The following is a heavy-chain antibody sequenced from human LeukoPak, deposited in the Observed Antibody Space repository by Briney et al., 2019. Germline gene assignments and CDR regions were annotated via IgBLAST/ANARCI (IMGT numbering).Heavy chain of an antibody. CDR2: ISYDGSNK. V-gene: IGHV3-30-3*01. Sequence: PGRSLRLSCAASGFTFSSYAMHWVRQAPGKGLEWVAVISYDGSNKYYADSVKGRFTISRDNSKNTLYLQMNSLRAEDTAVYYCAREAPAGRAESLFDYWGQGTLVTVSS. CDR1: GFTFSSYA. J-gene: IGHJ4*02. CDR3: AREAPAGRAESLFDY. D-gene: IGHD3-10*01.